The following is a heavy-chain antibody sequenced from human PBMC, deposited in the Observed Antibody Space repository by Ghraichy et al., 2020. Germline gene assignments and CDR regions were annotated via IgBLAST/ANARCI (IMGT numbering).Heavy chain of an antibody. CDR2: ISSSGSTI. CDR3: ARVQNRYCSGGSCYSFSYDAFDI. Sequence: GESLNISCAASGFTFSDYYMSWIRQAPGKGLEWVSYISSSGSTIYYADSVKGRFTISRDNAKNSLYLQMNSLRAEDTAVYYCARVQNRYCSGGSCYSFSYDAFDIWGQGTMVTVSS. D-gene: IGHD2-15*01. CDR1: GFTFSDYY. J-gene: IGHJ3*02. V-gene: IGHV3-11*01.